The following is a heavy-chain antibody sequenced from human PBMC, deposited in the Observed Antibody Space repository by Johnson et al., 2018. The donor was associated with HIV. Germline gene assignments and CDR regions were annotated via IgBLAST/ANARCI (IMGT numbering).Heavy chain of an antibody. V-gene: IGHV3-23*04. CDR2: INGRGDIT. J-gene: IGHJ3*01. CDR3: ARPAYCSSSSCYDAFDV. D-gene: IGHD2-2*01. Sequence: VQLVESGGGVIRPGGSLRLACEASGFTFSSYDMKWTRQAPGKGMGWLSSINGRGDITYFADSVTGRLTISRDNSKNTLYLQMNSLRAEDTAVYYCARPAYCSSSSCYDAFDVWGQGTMVAVSS. CDR1: GFTFSSYD.